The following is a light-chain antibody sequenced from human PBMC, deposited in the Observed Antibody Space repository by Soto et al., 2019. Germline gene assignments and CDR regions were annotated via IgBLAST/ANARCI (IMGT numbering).Light chain of an antibody. J-gene: IGLJ1*01. Sequence: QSVLIQPRSVSGSPGQSVTISCTGTSSDVGVYKYVSWYRQLPGKAPKLMIYDVITRPSGVPDPFSGSKSGNTASLTISGLQAEYEADYYCCSDEGDYTFVFGTRTKLTVL. CDR1: SSDVGVYKY. CDR2: DVI. CDR3: CSDEGDYTFV. V-gene: IGLV2-11*01.